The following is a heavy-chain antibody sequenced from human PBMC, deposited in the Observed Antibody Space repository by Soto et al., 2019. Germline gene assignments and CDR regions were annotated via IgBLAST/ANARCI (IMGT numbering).Heavy chain of an antibody. D-gene: IGHD2-21*01. CDR1: GGSISSSPYY. V-gene: IGHV4-39*01. Sequence: PSETLSLTCTVSGGSISSSPYYWGWIRQPPGKGLEWIGSTYYSGGTYSNPSLGSRVTISVDTFKNQFSLKLSSVTAADTAVYYCTRRAVFGGEADHWGQGTLVTVSS. CDR3: TRRAVFGGEADH. CDR2: TYYSGGT. J-gene: IGHJ4*02.